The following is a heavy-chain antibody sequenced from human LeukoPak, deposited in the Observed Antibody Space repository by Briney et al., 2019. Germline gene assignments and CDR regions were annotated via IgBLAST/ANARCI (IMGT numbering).Heavy chain of an antibody. Sequence: GGSLRLSCAASRFTFSNYAMHWVRQAPGKGLEHVSAISSNGGNTHYANSVKGRFTISRDNSKNTLYLQMGSLRAEDMAVYYCARLPVDAFDIWGQGTVVTVSS. CDR3: ARLPVDAFDI. V-gene: IGHV3-64*01. J-gene: IGHJ3*02. CDR2: ISSNGGNT. CDR1: RFTFSNYA. D-gene: IGHD1-14*01.